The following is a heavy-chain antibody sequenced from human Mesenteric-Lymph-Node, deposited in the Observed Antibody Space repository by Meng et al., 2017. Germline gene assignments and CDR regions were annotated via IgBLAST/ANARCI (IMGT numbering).Heavy chain of an antibody. CDR3: ARVTSGSDHSPFGY. J-gene: IGHJ4*02. CDR1: GFTFSSYW. D-gene: IGHD1-26*01. V-gene: IGHV3-74*01. Sequence: GGSLRLSCAASGFTFSSYWMHWVRQAPGKRLVWVSRVSNDGSYTNYEESVKGRFTISRDNARNTVYLQMNSLRVGDTAVYYCARVTSGSDHSPFGYWGQGTLVTVSS. CDR2: VSNDGSYT.